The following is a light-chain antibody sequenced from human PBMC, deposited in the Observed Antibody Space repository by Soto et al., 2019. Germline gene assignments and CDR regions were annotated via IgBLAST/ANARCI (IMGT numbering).Light chain of an antibody. CDR3: CSYAGSSTFV. CDR1: SSDVGSYNL. J-gene: IGLJ1*01. Sequence: QSALTQPASVSGSPGQSITISCTGTSSDVGSYNLVSWYQQHPGKAPQLMIYAGSKRPSGVSNRFSGSKSGNTASLTISGLQAEDEADYYCCSYAGSSTFVFGTGTKVTVL. CDR2: AGS. V-gene: IGLV2-23*03.